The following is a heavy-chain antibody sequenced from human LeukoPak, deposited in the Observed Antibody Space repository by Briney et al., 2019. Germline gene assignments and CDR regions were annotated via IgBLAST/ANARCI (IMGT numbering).Heavy chain of an antibody. D-gene: IGHD2-15*01. V-gene: IGHV1-69*05. CDR2: IIPIVGTA. J-gene: IGHJ4*02. CDR3: AGVVVVAATRTFDY. Sequence: ASVKVSCKASGGTFSSYAISWVRQPPGQGLEWMGRIIPIVGTANYAQEIQGRVTITTDESTSTAYMELSSLRSEDTAVYYCAGVVVVAATRTFDYWGQGTLVTVSS. CDR1: GGTFSSYA.